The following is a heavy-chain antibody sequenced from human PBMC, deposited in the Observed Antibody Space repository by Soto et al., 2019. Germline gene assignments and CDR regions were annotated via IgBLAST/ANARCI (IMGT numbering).Heavy chain of an antibody. Sequence: GGSLRLSCAASGFTFSSYAMSWVRQAPGKGLEWVSAISGSGGSTYYADSVKGRFTISRDNSKNTLYLQMNSLGAEDTAVYYCAIRDSGDYGKHGMDVCGQGTPVTVSS. V-gene: IGHV3-23*01. J-gene: IGHJ6*02. CDR3: AIRDSGDYGKHGMDV. D-gene: IGHD4-17*01. CDR1: GFTFSSYA. CDR2: ISGSGGST.